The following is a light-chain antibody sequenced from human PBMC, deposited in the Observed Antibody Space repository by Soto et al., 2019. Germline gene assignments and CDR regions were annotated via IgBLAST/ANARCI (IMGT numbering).Light chain of an antibody. Sequence: DIQMTQSPSSVSASVGDRVTITCRASQNIWRLLAWYQQKPGKAPELLIYDASSLQSGVPPRFSGSGSGTDFTLTSSSLQPEDFATYYCEQAGSFPITFGQGTRLEIK. CDR1: QNIWRL. CDR2: DAS. J-gene: IGKJ5*01. V-gene: IGKV1-12*01. CDR3: EQAGSFPIT.